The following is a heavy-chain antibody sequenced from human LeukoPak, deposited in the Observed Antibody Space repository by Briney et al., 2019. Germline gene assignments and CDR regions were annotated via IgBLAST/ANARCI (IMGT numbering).Heavy chain of an antibody. CDR1: GFTFHSYA. V-gene: IGHV3-23*01. D-gene: IGHD3-10*01. CDR2: ITGSGHRI. CDR3: AKDRDLDYYYYMDV. Sequence: GGSLRLSCAASGFTFHSYAMTWVRQAPGKVLEWESAITGSGHRIYYADSVRGRFTISRDNSKNTLFLQMHGLRAEDTAMYYCAKDRDLDYYYYMDVWGNGTTVTVSS. J-gene: IGHJ6*03.